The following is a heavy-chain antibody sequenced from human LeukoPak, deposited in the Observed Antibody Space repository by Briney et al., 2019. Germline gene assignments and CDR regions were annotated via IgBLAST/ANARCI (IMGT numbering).Heavy chain of an antibody. CDR3: AKGKYQLPCFGMDV. D-gene: IGHD2-2*01. Sequence: GGSLRLSCAASGFTFSSYAITWVRQAPGEELDWVSAISGSGGSTFYADSVKGRFTISRDNSKNTLYLQMNSLRAEDTAVYYCAKGKYQLPCFGMDVWGQGTTVTVSS. CDR2: ISGSGGST. V-gene: IGHV3-23*01. CDR1: GFTFSSYA. J-gene: IGHJ6*02.